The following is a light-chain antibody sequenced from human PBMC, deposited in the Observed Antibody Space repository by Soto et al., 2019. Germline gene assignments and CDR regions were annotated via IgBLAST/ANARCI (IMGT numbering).Light chain of an antibody. CDR3: QQYNSSPWT. Sequence: DIQMTQSPSTLSASVGDRVNITCRASQSISIWLAWYQQKPGKAPKLLMSKASTLESGVPSRFSGSGSGTEFPLTISSPQPDDFATYYCQQYNSSPWTFGQGTKVEIK. CDR1: QSISIW. CDR2: KAS. J-gene: IGKJ1*01. V-gene: IGKV1-5*03.